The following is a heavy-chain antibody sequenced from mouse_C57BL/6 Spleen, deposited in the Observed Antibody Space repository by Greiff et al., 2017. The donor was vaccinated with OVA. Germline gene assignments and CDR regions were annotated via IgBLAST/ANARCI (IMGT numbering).Heavy chain of an antibody. V-gene: IGHV14-4*01. J-gene: IGHJ3*01. D-gene: IGHD2-4*01. CDR2: IDPENGDT. Sequence: VQLQQSGAELVRPGASVKLSCTASGFNIKDDYMHWVKQRPEQGLEWIGWIDPENGDTEYASKFQGKATITADTSSNTAYLQLSSLTSEDSAVYYCAREGRARDYDEGFAYWGQGTLVTVSA. CDR1: GFNIKDDY. CDR3: AREGRARDYDEGFAY.